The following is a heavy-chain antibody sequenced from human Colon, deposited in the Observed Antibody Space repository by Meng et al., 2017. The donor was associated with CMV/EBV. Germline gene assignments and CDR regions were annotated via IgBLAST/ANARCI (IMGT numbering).Heavy chain of an antibody. CDR1: GFRFDDVA. Sequence: GESLKISCAAAGFRFDDVAMSWVRQVPGKGLEWVANINPGGSVEKYVDSVKGRFTISRDNAKNSLYLQMNSLRAEDTAVFYCARTDTSSLGYFDYWGQGALVTVSS. J-gene: IGHJ4*02. D-gene: IGHD6-6*01. V-gene: IGHV3-7*01. CDR3: ARTDTSSLGYFDY. CDR2: INPGGSVE.